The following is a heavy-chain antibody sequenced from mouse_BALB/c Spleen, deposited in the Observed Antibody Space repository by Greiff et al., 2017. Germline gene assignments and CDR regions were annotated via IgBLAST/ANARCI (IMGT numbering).Heavy chain of an antibody. Sequence: EVQLVESGGGLVQPGGSLRLSCATSGFTFTDYYMSWVRQPPGKALEWLGFIRNKANGYTTEYSASVKGRFTISRDNSQSILYLQMNTLRAEDSATYYCARDRAMIRAMDYWGQGTSVTVSS. CDR3: ARDRAMIRAMDY. J-gene: IGHJ4*01. V-gene: IGHV7-3*02. CDR2: IRNKANGYTT. D-gene: IGHD2-4*01. CDR1: GFTFTDYY.